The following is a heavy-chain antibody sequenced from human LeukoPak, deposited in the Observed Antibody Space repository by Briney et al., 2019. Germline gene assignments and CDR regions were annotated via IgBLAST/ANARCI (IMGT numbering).Heavy chain of an antibody. CDR1: GVTISSFT. CDR3: AGGEFSGLDY. Sequence: PGGSLRISCAASGVTISSFTMHWVRQAPVKRPNPVSVILYDGGNAHYADSVRGRFPIARDNPKNTLWLQMHNRTPDDTAVYYLAGGEFSGLDYWGQGTLVTVSS. J-gene: IGHJ4*02. D-gene: IGHD5-12*01. CDR2: ILYDGGNA. V-gene: IGHV3-30-3*01.